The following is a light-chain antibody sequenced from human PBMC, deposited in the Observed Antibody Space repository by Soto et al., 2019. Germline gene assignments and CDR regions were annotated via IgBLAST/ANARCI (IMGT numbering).Light chain of an antibody. V-gene: IGLV2-23*02. CDR1: SSDVGSYNL. J-gene: IGLJ1*01. CDR2: EVT. Sequence: QSVLTQPASVSGSPGQSITISCTGTSSDVGSYNLVSWYQQHPGKAPKLMIYEVTKRPSGVSNRFSGYKSGNTAPLTISGRQAEDEADYYCCSYAGSSSYVFGTGTNLTVL. CDR3: CSYAGSSSYV.